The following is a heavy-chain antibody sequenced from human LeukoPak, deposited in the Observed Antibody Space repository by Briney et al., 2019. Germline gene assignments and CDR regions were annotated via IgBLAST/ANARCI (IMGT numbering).Heavy chain of an antibody. J-gene: IGHJ3*02. V-gene: IGHV1-69*05. CDR2: IIPIFGTA. CDR1: GYTFTSYD. Sequence: GASVKVSCKASGYTFTSYDISWVRQAPGQGLEWMGRIIPIFGTANYAQKFQGRVTITTDESTSTAYMELSSLRSEDTAVYYCASHGGVVVLGAFDIWGQGTMVTVSS. D-gene: IGHD3-22*01. CDR3: ASHGGVVVLGAFDI.